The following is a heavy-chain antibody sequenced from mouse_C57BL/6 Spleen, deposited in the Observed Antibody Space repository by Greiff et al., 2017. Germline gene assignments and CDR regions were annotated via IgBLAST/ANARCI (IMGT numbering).Heavy chain of an antibody. CDR3: ARYRGYDDYYAMDY. CDR2: ISYSGST. D-gene: IGHD2-2*01. CDR1: GYSITSDY. V-gene: IGHV3-8*01. J-gene: IGHJ4*01. Sequence: EVMLVESGPGLAKPSQTLSLTCSATGYSITSDYWNWIRKFPGNNLEYMGDISYSGSTYYYPFLKSRNAKTRDTSKNQYYLQLNSVTTEDTATYYGARYRGYDDYYAMDYWGQGTSVTVSS.